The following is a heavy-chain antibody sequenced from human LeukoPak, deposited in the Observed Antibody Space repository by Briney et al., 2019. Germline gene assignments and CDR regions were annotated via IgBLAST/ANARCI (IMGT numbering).Heavy chain of an antibody. J-gene: IGHJ4*02. CDR2: VHQSGST. CDR3: GSQREWSLTEYHFDY. D-gene: IGHD3-3*01. V-gene: IGHV4-38-2*01. Sequence: KPSETLSLTCAASGYPISSGYHYGWIRQPPGKGLEWIGSVHQSGSTYYNPSLKSRVTISIDNSKNQFSLKLTSVTAADTAVYYCGSQREWSLTEYHFDYWGQGTLVTVSS. CDR1: GYPISSGYH.